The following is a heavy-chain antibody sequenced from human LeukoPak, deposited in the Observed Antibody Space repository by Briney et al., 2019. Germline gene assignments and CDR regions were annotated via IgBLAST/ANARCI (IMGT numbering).Heavy chain of an antibody. CDR2: ISSSGATI. CDR3: AREVVVPGAPYYFDY. J-gene: IGHJ4*02. D-gene: IGHD2-2*01. Sequence: GGSLRLSCAASGFTFSDYYMSRIRQAPGKGLEWVSYISSSGATIYYADSVKGRFTISRDNAKNSLYLQMNSLRAEDTAVYYCAREVVVPGAPYYFDYWGQGTLVTVSS. V-gene: IGHV3-11*01. CDR1: GFTFSDYY.